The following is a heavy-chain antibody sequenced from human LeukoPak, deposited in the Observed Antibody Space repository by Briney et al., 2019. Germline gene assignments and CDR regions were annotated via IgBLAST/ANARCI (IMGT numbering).Heavy chain of an antibody. Sequence: ASVKVSCKASGYTFTSYYMHWVRQAPGQGLEWMGIINPSGGSTSYAQKFQGRVTMTRDMSTSTVYMELSSLRSEDTAVYYCARASYDILTGYEGHDYYYYMDVWGKGTTVTVSS. CDR1: GYTFTSYY. J-gene: IGHJ6*03. D-gene: IGHD3-9*01. V-gene: IGHV1-46*01. CDR3: ARASYDILTGYEGHDYYYYMDV. CDR2: INPSGGST.